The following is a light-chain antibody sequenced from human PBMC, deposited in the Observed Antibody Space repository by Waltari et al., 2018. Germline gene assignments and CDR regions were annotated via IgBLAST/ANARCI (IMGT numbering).Light chain of an antibody. CDR3: QQYDSYPHT. Sequence: DIQVTQSPSTLSASVGDRITITCRASQGISAWLAWYQQKPEKAPKPLIYNASTLESGVPSRFSGSGSGTDFTLTINSLQPEDFATYYCQQYDSYPHTFGQGTTVDIK. V-gene: IGKV1D-16*01. J-gene: IGKJ3*01. CDR1: QGISAW. CDR2: NAS.